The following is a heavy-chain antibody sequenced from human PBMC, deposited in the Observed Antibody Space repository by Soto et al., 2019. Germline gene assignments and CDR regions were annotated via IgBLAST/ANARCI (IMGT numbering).Heavy chain of an antibody. CDR3: AKVQYYDFWSGYNWFDP. V-gene: IGHV3-23*01. CDR1: GFTFSSYA. D-gene: IGHD3-3*01. CDR2: ISGSGGST. J-gene: IGHJ5*02. Sequence: PGGSLRLSCAASGFTFSSYAMSWVRQAPGKGLEWVSAISGSGGSTYYADSVKGRFTISRDNSKNTLYLQMNSLRAEDTAVYFCAKVQYYDFWSGYNWFDPWGQGTLVTVSS.